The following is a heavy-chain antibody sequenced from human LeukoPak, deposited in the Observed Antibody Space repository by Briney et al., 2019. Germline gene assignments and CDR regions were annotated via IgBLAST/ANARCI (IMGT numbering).Heavy chain of an antibody. CDR3: AKASTRDTGYYFDS. CDR1: GFTFSNYA. Sequence: SGGSLRLSCAASGFTFSNYAMGWVRQAPGKGPEWVSSIRYNIENTHYADAVQGRFTISRDNSKNTLYLQMNSLRAEDTARYYCAKASTRDTGYYFDSCGQGTLVSVSS. CDR2: IRYNIENT. V-gene: IGHV3-23*01. J-gene: IGHJ4*02. D-gene: IGHD3-9*01.